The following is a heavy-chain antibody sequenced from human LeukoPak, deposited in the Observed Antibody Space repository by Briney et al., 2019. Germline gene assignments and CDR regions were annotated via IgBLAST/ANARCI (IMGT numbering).Heavy chain of an antibody. J-gene: IGHJ4*02. Sequence: ASVKVSCKASGGTFSSYAISWVRQAPGQGLEWMGGIIPIFGTANYAQKFQGRVTITADESTSTAYMELSSLRSEDTAVYYCASLAWGSGSYYGYWGQGTLVTVSS. V-gene: IGHV1-69*13. D-gene: IGHD3-10*01. CDR3: ASLAWGSGSYYGY. CDR2: IIPIFGTA. CDR1: GGTFSSYA.